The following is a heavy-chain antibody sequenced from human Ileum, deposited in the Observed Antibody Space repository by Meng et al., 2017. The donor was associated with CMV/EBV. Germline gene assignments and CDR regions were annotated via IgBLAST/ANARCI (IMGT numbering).Heavy chain of an antibody. D-gene: IGHD5-12*01. CDR1: GSFSPYT. J-gene: IGHJ4*02. V-gene: IGHV4-34*01. CDR2: INQYGST. Sequence: QLPIQQWGAGLLKPSETLSPTCSLGGSFSPYTWSWIRQAPGKGLEWIGEINQYGSTNFNPSVKSRVTISRDTSKNQFSLRLNSVTAADAAVYYCVTADHHAIKYWGQGTLVTVSS. CDR3: VTADHHAIKY.